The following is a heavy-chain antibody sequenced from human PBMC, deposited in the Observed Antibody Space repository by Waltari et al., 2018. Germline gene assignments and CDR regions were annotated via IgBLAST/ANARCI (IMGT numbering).Heavy chain of an antibody. Sequence: EVQLVESGGGLVQPGGSLRLSCAASGFTFSSYWMSWFRQAPGKGLEWVANRKQDGSEKYYVESVKGRFTISRDNAKNSLDLKRNSLRAEDTAVYYCARGLAMVQGAAGYWGQGTLVTVSS. J-gene: IGHJ4*02. CDR2: RKQDGSEK. CDR3: ARGLAMVQGAAGY. D-gene: IGHD3-10*01. V-gene: IGHV3-7*01. CDR1: GFTFSSYW.